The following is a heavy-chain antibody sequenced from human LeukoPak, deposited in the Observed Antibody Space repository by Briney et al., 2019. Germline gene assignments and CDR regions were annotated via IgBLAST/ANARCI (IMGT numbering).Heavy chain of an antibody. CDR3: ARGLATGCDWFDP. D-gene: IGHD3-10*01. CDR2: IKQDGSEK. CDR1: GFTFSSYW. J-gene: IGHJ5*02. V-gene: IGHV3-7*01. Sequence: GGSLRLSCAASGFTFSSYWMSWVRQAPGKGLEWVANIKQDGSEKYYVDSVKGRFTISRDNAKNSLYLRMNSLRAEDTAVYYCARGLATGCDWFDPWGQGTLVTVSS.